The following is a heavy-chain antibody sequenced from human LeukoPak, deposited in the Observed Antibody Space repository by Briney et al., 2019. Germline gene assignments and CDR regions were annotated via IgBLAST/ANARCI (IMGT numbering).Heavy chain of an antibody. D-gene: IGHD5-18*01. V-gene: IGHV1-2*02. CDR3: ARGEYNYGRDWFDP. J-gene: IGHJ5*02. Sequence: GASVKVSCKASGYTFTAYYMHWVRQAPGQGLEWMGWINLNSGDTNYAQKFQGRVTMTRDTSISTAYMELSSLRSDNTAVYYCARGEYNYGRDWFDPWGQGTLVTVSS. CDR2: INLNSGDT. CDR1: GYTFTAYY.